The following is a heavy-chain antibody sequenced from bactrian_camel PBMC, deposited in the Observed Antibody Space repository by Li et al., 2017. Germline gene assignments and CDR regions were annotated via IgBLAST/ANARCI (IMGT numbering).Heavy chain of an antibody. J-gene: IGHJ4*01. CDR2: ITSLPSLFRAA. V-gene: IGHV3S6*01. D-gene: IGHD1*01. CDR3: TTAAFGY. CDR1: GFTFSSSY. Sequence: VQLVESGGDLVQPGGSLRLSCAASGFTFSSSYMYWVRQAPGKEVEWVAGITSLPSLFRAASYADSVKGRFTISRDNAKNTLYLQMISLEPEDTAVYYCTTAAFGYWGQGTQVTVS.